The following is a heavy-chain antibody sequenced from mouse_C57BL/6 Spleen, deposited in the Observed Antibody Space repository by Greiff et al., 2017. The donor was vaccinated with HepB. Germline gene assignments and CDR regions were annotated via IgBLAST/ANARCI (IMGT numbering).Heavy chain of an antibody. Sequence: QVQLQQPGAELVKPGASVKLSCKASGYTFTSYWMHWVKQRPGQGLEWIGMIHPNSGSTNYNEKFKSKATLTVDKSSSTAYMQHSSLTSEDSAVYYCARDLLYEYFDYWGQGTTLTVSS. J-gene: IGHJ2*01. CDR1: GYTFTSYW. D-gene: IGHD2-12*01. CDR2: IHPNSGST. V-gene: IGHV1-64*01. CDR3: ARDLLYEYFDY.